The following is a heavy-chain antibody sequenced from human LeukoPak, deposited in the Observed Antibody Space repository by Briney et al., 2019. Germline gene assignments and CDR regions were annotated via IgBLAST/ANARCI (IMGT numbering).Heavy chain of an antibody. CDR1: GYTFTSYG. J-gene: IGHJ4*02. D-gene: IGHD6-13*01. V-gene: IGHV1-18*01. CDR2: ISAYNGNT. CDR3: ARMRPGLLAAAGTGFDY. Sequence: ASVKVSCKASGYTFTSYGISWVRQAPGQGLEWMGWISAYNGNTNYAQKLQGRVTMTTDTSTSTAYMELRSLRSDDTAVYYCARMRPGLLAAAGTGFDYGGRGTLVPVSS.